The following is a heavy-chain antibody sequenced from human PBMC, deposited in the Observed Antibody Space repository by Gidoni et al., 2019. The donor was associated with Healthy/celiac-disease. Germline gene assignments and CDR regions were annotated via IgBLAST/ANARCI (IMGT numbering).Heavy chain of an antibody. CDR1: GFPFSSYA. D-gene: IGHD3-22*01. Sequence: EVQLVESGGGLVQPGGSLRLSCSASGFPFSSYAMHWVRQAPGKGLEYVSAISSNGGSTYYADSGKGRFTISRDNSKNTLYLQMSSLRAEDTAVYYCVKGDDYYESSGYYYWSQGTLVTVSS. CDR3: VKGDDYYESSGYYY. V-gene: IGHV3-64D*06. CDR2: ISSNGGST. J-gene: IGHJ4*02.